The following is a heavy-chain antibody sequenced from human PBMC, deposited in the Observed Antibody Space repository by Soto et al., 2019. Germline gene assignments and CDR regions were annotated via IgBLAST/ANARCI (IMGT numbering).Heavy chain of an antibody. CDR2: IDYSGST. D-gene: IGHD6-13*01. Sequence: QVQLQESGPGLVKPSQTLSLTCTVSGGSIRSGGYYWSWIRQHPGKGLEWIGYIDYSGSTYYNPSLKSRVTISVDTSKNQFSLKLSSVTAADTAVYYCARDRGAAAGIRWFDPWGQGTLVTVSS. V-gene: IGHV4-31*03. CDR1: GGSIRSGGYY. J-gene: IGHJ5*02. CDR3: ARDRGAAAGIRWFDP.